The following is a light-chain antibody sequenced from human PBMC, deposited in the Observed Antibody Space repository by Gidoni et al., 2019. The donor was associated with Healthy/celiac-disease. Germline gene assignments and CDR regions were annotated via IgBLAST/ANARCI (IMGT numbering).Light chain of an antibody. V-gene: IGLV2-14*01. CDR1: SSDVGGYDS. J-gene: IGLJ2*01. CDR3: SSSTSSSTVV. Sequence: QSALTQPASVSGSRGQSITISCTGTSSDVGGYDSVSWYQQHPGKVPKLMIYDVSNRPSGVSNRFSGSKSGNTASLTVSGLQAEDEADYYCSSSTSSSTVVFGGGTKLTVL. CDR2: DVS.